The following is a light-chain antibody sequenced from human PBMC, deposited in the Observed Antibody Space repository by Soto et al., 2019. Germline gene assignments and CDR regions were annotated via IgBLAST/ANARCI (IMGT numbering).Light chain of an antibody. CDR1: QSISSW. V-gene: IGKV1-5*03. CDR2: KAS. J-gene: IGKJ1*01. CDR3: QQYTSYSP. Sequence: DIQMTQSPSTLSASVGDRVTITCRASQSISSWLAWYQQKPGKAPKLLIYKASSLESGVPSRFSGSGSGTEFTLTISRLQPDDSATFYCQQYTSYSPFGQGTKVDIX.